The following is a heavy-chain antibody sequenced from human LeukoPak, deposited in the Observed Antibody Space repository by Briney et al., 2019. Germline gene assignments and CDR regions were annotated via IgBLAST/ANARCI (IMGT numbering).Heavy chain of an antibody. Sequence: ASVKVSCKASGYTFTGYYMHWVRQAPGQGLEWMGWINPNSGGTNYAQKFQGRVTMTRDTSISTAYMKLSRLRSDDTAVYYCARGGITMVQGVIIRNWFDPWGQGTLVTVSS. CDR1: GYTFTGYY. J-gene: IGHJ5*02. D-gene: IGHD3-10*01. CDR3: ARGGITMVQGVIIRNWFDP. V-gene: IGHV1-2*02. CDR2: INPNSGGT.